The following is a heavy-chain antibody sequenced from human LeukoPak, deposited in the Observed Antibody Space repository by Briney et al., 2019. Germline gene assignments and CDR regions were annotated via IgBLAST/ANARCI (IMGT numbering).Heavy chain of an antibody. V-gene: IGHV4-4*07. J-gene: IGHJ6*02. Sequence: PSETLSLTCTVSGGSISSYYWSWIRQPAGKGLEWIGRIYTSGSTNYNPSLESRVTMSVDTSKNQFSLKLSSVTAADTAVYYCARGGLVEYSNYRYYYYYYGMDVWGQGTTVTAPS. CDR3: ARGGLVEYSNYRYYYYYYGMDV. D-gene: IGHD4-11*01. CDR1: GGSISSYY. CDR2: IYTSGST.